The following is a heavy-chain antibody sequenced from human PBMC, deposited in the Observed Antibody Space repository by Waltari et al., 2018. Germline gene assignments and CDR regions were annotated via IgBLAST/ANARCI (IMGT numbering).Heavy chain of an antibody. Sequence: QVQLQESGPGLVKPSETLSLTCTVSGGSISSHYWSWIRQPPGKGLEWIGYIYYSGSTNYTPSLKSRVTISVDTSKNQFSLKLSSVTAADTAVYYCARGVGATLLGYWGQGTLVTVSS. V-gene: IGHV4-59*11. CDR2: IYYSGST. CDR1: GGSISSHY. CDR3: ARGVGATLLGY. D-gene: IGHD1-26*01. J-gene: IGHJ4*02.